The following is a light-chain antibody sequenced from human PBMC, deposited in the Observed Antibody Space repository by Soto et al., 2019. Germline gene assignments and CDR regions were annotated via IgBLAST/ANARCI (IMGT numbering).Light chain of an antibody. Sequence: EIVLTQSPGTLSLSPGERATLSCRASQSVSSSYLAWYQQKPGQATRLLIYGASSRATGIPDRFSGSGSGTYFTLTSSRLEPEDFEVYYCQQYGSSPLTFGGGTKVEIK. J-gene: IGKJ4*01. CDR1: QSVSSSY. CDR2: GAS. V-gene: IGKV3-20*01. CDR3: QQYGSSPLT.